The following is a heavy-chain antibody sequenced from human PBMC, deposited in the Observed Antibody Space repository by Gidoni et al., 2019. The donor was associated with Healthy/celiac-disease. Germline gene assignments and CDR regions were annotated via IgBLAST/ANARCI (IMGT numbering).Heavy chain of an antibody. Sequence: QVQLVQSGAEVKKPGSSVKVSCKASGGTFSSYAISWVRQHPGQGLEWMGGIIPIFGTANYAQKFQGRVTITADKSTSTAYMELSSLRSEDTAVYYCASTLDSSGYYYPPGYYYGMDVWGQGTTVTVSS. CDR3: ASTLDSSGYYYPPGYYYGMDV. J-gene: IGHJ6*02. CDR2: IIPIFGTA. V-gene: IGHV1-69*06. D-gene: IGHD3-22*01. CDR1: GGTFSSYA.